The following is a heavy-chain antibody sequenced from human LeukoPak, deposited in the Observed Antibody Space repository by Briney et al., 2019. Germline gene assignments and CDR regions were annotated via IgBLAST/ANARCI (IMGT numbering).Heavy chain of an antibody. CDR1: GGSFNGYY. CDR2: INYSGRT. V-gene: IGHV4-34*01. Sequence: PSETLSLTCAVYGGSFNGYYCSWIRQAPGKGLEWIGEINYSGRTSYNPSLKSRVTISVDTSKNQFSLKLSSVTAADTAVYYCARHSTFFGVVIIKGRVRGPFDYWGQGTLVTVSS. CDR3: ARHSTFFGVVIIKGRVRGPFDY. J-gene: IGHJ4*02. D-gene: IGHD3-3*01.